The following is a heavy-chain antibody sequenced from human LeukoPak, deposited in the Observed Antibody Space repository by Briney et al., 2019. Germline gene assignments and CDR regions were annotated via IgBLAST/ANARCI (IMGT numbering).Heavy chain of an antibody. V-gene: IGHV3-23*01. CDR3: AKEVGMYGTPTLDF. J-gene: IGHJ4*02. CDR2: IPGSGVDT. CDR1: GVTFSSYA. D-gene: IGHD1-1*01. Sequence: GGSLRLSCAASGVTFSSYAMSWVRQAPGGGLEWVSGIPGSGVDTFYADSVKGRFTISRDNSKNTLFLQMNSLRAEDTAVYYCAKEVGMYGTPTLDFWGQGTVVTVSS.